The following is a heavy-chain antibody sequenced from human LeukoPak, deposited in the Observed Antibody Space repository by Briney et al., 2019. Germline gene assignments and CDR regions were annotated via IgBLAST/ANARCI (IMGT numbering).Heavy chain of an antibody. D-gene: IGHD3-16*01. J-gene: IGHJ3*02. CDR1: GFTFSNAW. Sequence: GGSLRLSCAASGFTFSNAWMNWVRQAPGKGLEWVGRIKTKTDGGTPYYAAPVKGRFTISRDDSKSTLYLQLSNLKTEDTAVYYCATTWGIWGQGTMVTVSS. V-gene: IGHV3-15*01. CDR3: ATTWGI. CDR2: IKTKTDGGTP.